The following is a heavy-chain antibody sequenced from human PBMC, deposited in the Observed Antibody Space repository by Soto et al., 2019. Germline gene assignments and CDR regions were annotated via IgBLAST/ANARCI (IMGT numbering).Heavy chain of an antibody. J-gene: IGHJ4*02. CDR3: ARHLRYFDWLAPLFDS. D-gene: IGHD3-9*01. V-gene: IGHV3-20*04. CDR1: GFTFDDYG. CDR2: INWNGGST. Sequence: GGSLRLSCAASGFTFDDYGMSWVRQAPGKGLEWVSGINWNGGSTGYADSVKGRFTISRDNAKNSLYLQMNSLRAEDTALYYCARHLRYFDWLAPLFDSWGQGTLVTVSS.